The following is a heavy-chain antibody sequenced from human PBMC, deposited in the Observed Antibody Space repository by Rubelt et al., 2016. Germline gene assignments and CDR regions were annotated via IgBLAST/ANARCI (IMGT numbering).Heavy chain of an antibody. D-gene: IGHD2-2*01. CDR2: ISSSSSTI. CDR1: GFTFSSYS. Sequence: EVQLVESGGGLVQPGGSLRLSFSASGFTFSSYSMNWVRQAPGKGLEWVSYISSSSSTIYYADSVKGRFTISRDNAKNSLYLQMNSLRDEDTAVYYCATQGYCSSTSCYGAYWGQGTRVTVSS. J-gene: IGHJ4*02. V-gene: IGHV3-48*02. CDR3: ATQGYCSSTSCYGAY.